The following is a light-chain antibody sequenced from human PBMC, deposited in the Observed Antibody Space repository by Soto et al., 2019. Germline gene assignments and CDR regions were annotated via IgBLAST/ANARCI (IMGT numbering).Light chain of an antibody. J-gene: IGLJ1*01. V-gene: IGLV2-14*03. CDR1: ISDVGAYDF. CDR3: SSYTTSSTRV. CDR2: EVS. Sequence: QSALAQPASVSGSPGQSITISCTGTISDVGAYDFVSWYQQHPDKAPKLMIYEVSNRPSGVSYRFSGSKSVNTATLTISGLQAEDEADYYCSSYTTSSTRVFGTGTKVTV.